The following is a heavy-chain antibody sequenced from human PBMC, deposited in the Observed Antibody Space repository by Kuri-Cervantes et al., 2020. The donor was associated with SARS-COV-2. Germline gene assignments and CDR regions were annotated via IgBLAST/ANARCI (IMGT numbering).Heavy chain of an antibody. Sequence: GESLKISCAASGFTFSSYEMNWVRQAPGKGLEWVSYISSSGSTIYYADSVKGRFTISRDNSKNTLYLQMNSLRAEDTAVYYCAKDLGGSGWHPVDYWGQGTLVTVSS. CDR3: AKDLGGSGWHPVDY. D-gene: IGHD6-19*01. J-gene: IGHJ4*02. V-gene: IGHV3-48*03. CDR1: GFTFSSYE. CDR2: ISSSGSTI.